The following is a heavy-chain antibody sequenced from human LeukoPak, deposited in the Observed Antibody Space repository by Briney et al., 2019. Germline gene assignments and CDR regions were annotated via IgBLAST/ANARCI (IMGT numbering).Heavy chain of an antibody. CDR3: ARGHVLRYFDWSPGVDAFDI. CDR2: IKPSSGDT. D-gene: IGHD3-9*01. CDR1: GNTFTGDF. J-gene: IGHJ3*02. V-gene: IGHV1-2*02. Sequence: ASVKVSCKASGNTFTGDFMHWVRQAPGQGLEWMGWIKPSSGDTNYAQKFQGRVRMTRDTSISTFYLELSRLTSDDTAMYYCARGHVLRYFDWSPGVDAFDIWGQGTMVTVSS.